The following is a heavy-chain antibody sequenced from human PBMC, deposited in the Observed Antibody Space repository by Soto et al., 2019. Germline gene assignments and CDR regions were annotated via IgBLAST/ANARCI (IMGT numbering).Heavy chain of an antibody. CDR3: ARPSLIAVASIDY. CDR1: GGSISSGGYY. CDR2: ISYSGST. V-gene: IGHV4-39*01. Sequence: SETLSLTCTVSGGSISSGGYYWSWIRQHPGTGLEWIGRISYSGSTYYNTSLKSRVTISVDTSKNQFSLKLSSVTAADTAVYYCARPSLIAVASIDYWGQGTLVTVS. D-gene: IGHD6-19*01. J-gene: IGHJ4*02.